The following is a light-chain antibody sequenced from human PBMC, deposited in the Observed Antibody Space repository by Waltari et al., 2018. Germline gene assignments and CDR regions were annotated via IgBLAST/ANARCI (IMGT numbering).Light chain of an antibody. V-gene: IGLV1-51*01. CDR3: ATWDNSLSDVV. CDR2: DNN. CDR1: SPNIGKYY. Sequence: QSVLTQPPSVSAAPGQKVTISCPGSSPNIGKYYVSWYHQVPGAAPKLLIYDNNKRPSGIPDRFSAAKSGTSATLGITGLQIGDEADYYCATWDNSLSDVVFGGGTKLTVL. J-gene: IGLJ2*01.